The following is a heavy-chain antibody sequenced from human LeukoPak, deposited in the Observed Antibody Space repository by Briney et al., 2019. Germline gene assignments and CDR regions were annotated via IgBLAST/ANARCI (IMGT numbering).Heavy chain of an antibody. D-gene: IGHD3-22*01. V-gene: IGHV4-59*01. CDR3: ARGPDYYDSSAFDI. CDR1: GGSISSYY. Sequence: SETLSLTCTVSGGSISSYYWSWIRQPPGKGLEWIGYIYYSGSTNYNPSLKSRVTISVDTSKNQFSLKLSSVTAADTAVYYCARGPDYYDSSAFDIWGQGTMVTVSS. CDR2: IYYSGST. J-gene: IGHJ3*02.